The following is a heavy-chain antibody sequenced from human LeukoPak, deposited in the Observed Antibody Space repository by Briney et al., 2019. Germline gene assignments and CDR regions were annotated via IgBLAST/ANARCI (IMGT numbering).Heavy chain of an antibody. D-gene: IGHD3-3*01. CDR1: GYSISSGYY. J-gene: IGHJ6*03. V-gene: IGHV4-38-2*02. CDR3: ARVLGNDFWSGYYTYYYYMDV. Sequence: PSETLSLTCTVSGYSISSGYYWGWIRQPPGKGLEWIGYIYYSGSTNYNPSLKSRVTISVDTSKNQFSLKLSSVTAADTAVYYCARVLGNDFWSGYYTYYYYMDVWGKGTTVTVSS. CDR2: IYYSGST.